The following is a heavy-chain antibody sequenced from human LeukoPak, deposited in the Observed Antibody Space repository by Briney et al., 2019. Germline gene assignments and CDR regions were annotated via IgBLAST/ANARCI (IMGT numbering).Heavy chain of an antibody. V-gene: IGHV1-3*01. CDR2: INAGNGNT. D-gene: IGHD3-9*01. CDR3: AREDGDDILTGSNWFDP. CDR1: GYTFTSYA. Sequence: ASVKVSCKASGYTFTSYAMHWVRQAPGQRLEWMGWINAGNGNTKYSQKFQGRVTITRDTSASTAYMELSSLRSEDTAVYYCAREDGDDILTGSNWFDPWGQGTLVTVSS. J-gene: IGHJ5*02.